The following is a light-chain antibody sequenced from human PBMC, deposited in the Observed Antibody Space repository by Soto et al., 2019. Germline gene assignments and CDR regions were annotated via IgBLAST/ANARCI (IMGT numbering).Light chain of an antibody. CDR2: GNT. V-gene: IGLV1-40*01. Sequence: QSVLTQPPSVSGAPGQRVTISCTGSSSNIGAGYDVHWYQQLPGRAPKLLIYGNTNRPSGVPDRFSGSKSGTSASLAITGLQAEDDADYYFLSFDSSLSVVFGGGTQLTVL. CDR3: LSFDSSLSVV. CDR1: SSNIGAGYD. J-gene: IGLJ2*01.